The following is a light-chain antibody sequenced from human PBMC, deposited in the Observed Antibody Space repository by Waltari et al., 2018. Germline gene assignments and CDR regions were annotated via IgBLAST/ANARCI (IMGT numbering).Light chain of an antibody. CDR3: QQYGSLWT. CDR2: KAS. V-gene: IGKV1-5*03. J-gene: IGKJ1*01. CDR1: QNINIW. Sequence: IQVAQSPSTLSASVGDRLIITCRASQNINIWLAWYQQKPGKSPKLLISKASNLERGVPSRFSGSGSGTEFTRTSSSLQPDDFATYYCQQYGSLWTFGQGTKVDIK.